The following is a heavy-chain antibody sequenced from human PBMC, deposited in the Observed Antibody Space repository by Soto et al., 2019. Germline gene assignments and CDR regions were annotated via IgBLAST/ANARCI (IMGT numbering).Heavy chain of an antibody. V-gene: IGHV1-2*04. CDR1: GYTFTGYY. CDR3: ARDTRDYGSGSYSAFDI. CDR2: INPNSGGT. D-gene: IGHD3-10*01. J-gene: IGHJ3*02. Sequence: ASVKVSCKASGYTFTGYYMHWVRQAPGQGLEWMGWINPNSGGTNYAQKFQGWVTMTRDASISTAYMELGRLRSDDTAVYFCARDTRDYGSGSYSAFDIWGQGTMVTVSS.